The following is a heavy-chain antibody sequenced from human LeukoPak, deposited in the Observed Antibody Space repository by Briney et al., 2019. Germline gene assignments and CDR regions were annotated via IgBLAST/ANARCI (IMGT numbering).Heavy chain of an antibody. Sequence: GGSLRLSCAASGFTFSSYWFHWFRQAPGKGLVWVSHINPDGSNINYADSVKGRFTISRDNAKSTLYLQMNRLRAEDTAVYYCARPPHGYGFDVWGQGAMVTVSS. CDR2: INPDGSNI. J-gene: IGHJ3*01. CDR3: ARPPHGYGFDV. D-gene: IGHD2-2*03. CDR1: GFTFSSYW. V-gene: IGHV3-74*01.